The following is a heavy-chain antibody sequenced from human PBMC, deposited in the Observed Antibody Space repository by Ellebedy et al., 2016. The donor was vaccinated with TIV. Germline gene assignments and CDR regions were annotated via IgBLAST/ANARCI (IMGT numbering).Heavy chain of an antibody. CDR2: IKEDGSQT. CDR1: GFTFSTYW. CDR3: ATDRGYFTFDY. D-gene: IGHD3-9*01. V-gene: IGHV3-7*03. Sequence: GESLKISCATSGFTFSTYWMAWVCPAPGKGLEWVANIKEDGSQTYYVGSVKGRFTISRDNAKNSLYLQMNSLRADDTAVYYCATDRGYFTFDYWGQGSLITVSS. J-gene: IGHJ4*02.